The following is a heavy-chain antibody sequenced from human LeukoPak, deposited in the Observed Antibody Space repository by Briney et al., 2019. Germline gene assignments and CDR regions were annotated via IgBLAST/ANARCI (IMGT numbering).Heavy chain of an antibody. J-gene: IGHJ6*03. V-gene: IGHV3-23*01. CDR2: INGGGSTT. CDR3: TKELHVAVAVADYYYFYMDV. Sequence: GGSLRLSCAASGFAFSTFAMGWVRQSPGKGLEWISTINGGGSTTFYSDSVKGRFTISRDNSKNTLYLHMDSLRPDDTAIYYCTKELHVAVAVADYYYFYMDVWGRGTAVTVSS. D-gene: IGHD6-19*01. CDR1: GFAFSTFA.